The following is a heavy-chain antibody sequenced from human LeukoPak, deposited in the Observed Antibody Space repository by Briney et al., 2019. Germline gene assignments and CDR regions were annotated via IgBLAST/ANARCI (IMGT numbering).Heavy chain of an antibody. CDR1: GFTVSSNY. V-gene: IGHV3-66*01. CDR2: SYTGGNT. J-gene: IGHJ4*02. CDR3: ASISDLLYYFDS. Sequence: PGGSLRLSCAASGFTVSSNYMSWVRQAPGKGLEWVSVSYTGGNTHYADSVKGRFTLSRDNSKNTVYLQMNSLRVEDTAMYHCASISDLLYYFDSWGQGTLVTVSS.